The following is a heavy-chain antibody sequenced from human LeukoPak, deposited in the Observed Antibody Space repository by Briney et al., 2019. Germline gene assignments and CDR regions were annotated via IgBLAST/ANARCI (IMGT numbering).Heavy chain of an antibody. Sequence: PGGSLRLSCAASGFTFSSYAMSWVRQAPGKGLEWVSAISGSGGSTYYADSVKGRFTISRDNSKNTLYLQMNSLRAEDTAVYYCAKEVGTFGVVIIALGHYFDYWGQGTLVTVSS. D-gene: IGHD3-3*01. CDR3: AKEVGTFGVVIIALGHYFDY. CDR2: ISGSGGST. J-gene: IGHJ4*02. CDR1: GFTFSSYA. V-gene: IGHV3-23*01.